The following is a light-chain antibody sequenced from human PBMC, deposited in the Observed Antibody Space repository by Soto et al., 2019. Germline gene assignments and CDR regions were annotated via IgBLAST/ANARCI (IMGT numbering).Light chain of an antibody. CDR2: ANN. CDR1: SSNIRAGYD. V-gene: IGLV1-40*01. Sequence: QSVLTQPPSVSGAPGQRVTISCTGSSSNIRAGYDVHWYQQLPGTAPKLLIYANNNRPSGVPDRFSGSKSGTSASLAITGLQTEDEADYYCQSYDSSLSAWVFGTGTKLTVL. CDR3: QSYDSSLSAWV. J-gene: IGLJ1*01.